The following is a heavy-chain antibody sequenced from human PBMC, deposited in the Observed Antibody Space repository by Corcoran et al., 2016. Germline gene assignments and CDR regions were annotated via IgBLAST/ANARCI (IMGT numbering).Heavy chain of an antibody. CDR3: ATGPARDSSSGGVSSRFDP. V-gene: IGHV1-69*06. CDR2: IIPIFGTA. J-gene: IGHJ5*02. D-gene: IGHD6-6*01. Sequence: QVQLVQSGAEVKKPGSSVKVSCKASGGTFSSYAISWVRQAPGQGLEWMGGIIPIFGTANYAQKFQGRVTITADKSTSTAYMELSSLRSEDTAVYYGATGPARDSSSGGVSSRFDPWGQGTLVTVSS. CDR1: GGTFSSYA.